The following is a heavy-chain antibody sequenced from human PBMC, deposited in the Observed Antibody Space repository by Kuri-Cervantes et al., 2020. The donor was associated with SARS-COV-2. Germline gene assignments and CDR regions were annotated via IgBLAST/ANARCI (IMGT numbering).Heavy chain of an antibody. CDR1: GGSISSYY. CDR3: ARSAFGATYYDFWSGFDY. D-gene: IGHD3-3*01. J-gene: IGHJ4*02. Sequence: SETLSLTCTVSGGSISSYYWSWIRQPPGKGLEWIGYIYYSGSTNYNPSLKSRVTIPVDTSKNQFSLKLSSVTAADTAVYYCARSAFGATYYDFWSGFDYWGQGTLVTVPS. V-gene: IGHV4-59*01. CDR2: IYYSGST.